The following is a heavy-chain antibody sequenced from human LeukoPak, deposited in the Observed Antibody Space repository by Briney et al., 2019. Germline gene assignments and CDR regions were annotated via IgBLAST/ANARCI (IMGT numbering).Heavy chain of an antibody. V-gene: IGHV4-34*01. D-gene: IGHD2-2*01. CDR1: GGSFSDYY. Sequence: SETLSLTCAVYGGSFSDYYWSWIRQPPGKGLEWIGEINHSGSTNYNPSLKSRVTISVDTSKNQFSLKLSSVTAADTAVYYCARGRAGRYCSSTSCYSSYYGMDVWGQGTTVTVSS. CDR3: ARGRAGRYCSSTSCYSSYYGMDV. CDR2: INHSGST. J-gene: IGHJ6*02.